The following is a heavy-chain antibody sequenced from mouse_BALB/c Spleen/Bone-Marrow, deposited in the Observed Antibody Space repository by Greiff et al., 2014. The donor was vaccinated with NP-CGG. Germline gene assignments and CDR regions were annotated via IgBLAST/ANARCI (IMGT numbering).Heavy chain of an antibody. CDR3: ALYDYDGLSWFAY. J-gene: IGHJ3*01. CDR2: IYPGDGNT. Sequence: VQLQQSGPELVKPGASVKISCTASGYAFSSSWMNWVKQRPGQGLEWIGRIYPGDGNTNYNGKFKGKATLTADKSSTTACMQLSSLTSVDSAVYFCALYDYDGLSWFAYWGQGTLVTVSA. V-gene: IGHV1-82*01. CDR1: GYAFSSSW. D-gene: IGHD2-4*01.